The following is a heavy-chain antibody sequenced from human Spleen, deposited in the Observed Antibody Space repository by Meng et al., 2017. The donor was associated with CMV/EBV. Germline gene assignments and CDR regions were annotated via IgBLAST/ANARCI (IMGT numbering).Heavy chain of an antibody. Sequence: VSGNSVSSGDYYWSWVRQPPGKGLEYIGYIFHSGTTYSNPSLKSRVTISLGTSKSQFSLKLYSVTAADTTVYYCARDRRGGTFFDLWGRGTLVTVSS. CDR2: IFHSGTT. V-gene: IGHV4-30-4*08. CDR1: GNSVSSGDYY. CDR3: ARDRRGGTFFDL. D-gene: IGHD3-16*01. J-gene: IGHJ2*01.